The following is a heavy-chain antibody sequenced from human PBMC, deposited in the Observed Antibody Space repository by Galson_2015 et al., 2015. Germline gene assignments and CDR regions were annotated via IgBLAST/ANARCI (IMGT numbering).Heavy chain of an antibody. CDR2: ISAYNGNT. V-gene: IGHV1-18*01. CDR1: GYTFTSYG. D-gene: IGHD3-3*01. CDR3: ASTKTIFGVPWGDWFDP. Sequence: SVKVSCKASGYTFTSYGISWVRQAPGQGLEWMGWISAYNGNTNYAQKLQGRVTMTTDTSTSTAYMELRSLRSDDTAVYYCASTKTIFGVPWGDWFDPWGQGTLVTVSS. J-gene: IGHJ5*02.